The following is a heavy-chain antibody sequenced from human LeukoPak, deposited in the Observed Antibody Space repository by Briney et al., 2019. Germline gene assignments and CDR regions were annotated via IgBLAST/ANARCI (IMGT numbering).Heavy chain of an antibody. V-gene: IGHV3-30*02. CDR2: IRYDGSNK. J-gene: IGHJ3*02. CDR3: AKGDFLPPGNAFDI. Sequence: GGSLRLSCAASGFTFSSYGMHWVRQAPGKGLEWVAFIRYDGSNKYYADSVKGRFTISRDNSKNTLYLQMNSLRAEDTAVYYCAKGDFLPPGNAFDIWGQGTMVTVSS. D-gene: IGHD3-3*01. CDR1: GFTFSSYG.